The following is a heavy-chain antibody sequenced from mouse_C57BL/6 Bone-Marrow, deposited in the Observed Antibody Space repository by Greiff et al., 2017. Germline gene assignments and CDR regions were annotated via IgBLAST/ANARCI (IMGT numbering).Heavy chain of an antibody. CDR2: IDPATGGT. Sequence: VQLQQSGAELVRPGASVKLSCKASGYTFTAYEMHWVKQTPVHGLEWIGAIDPATGGTAYNQKFKGKAILTADKSSSTAYMELRSLTSEDSAVYYGTREGSNDPFADWGQGTLVTVSA. D-gene: IGHD2-12*01. CDR3: TREGSNDPFAD. V-gene: IGHV1-15*01. J-gene: IGHJ3*01. CDR1: GYTFTAYE.